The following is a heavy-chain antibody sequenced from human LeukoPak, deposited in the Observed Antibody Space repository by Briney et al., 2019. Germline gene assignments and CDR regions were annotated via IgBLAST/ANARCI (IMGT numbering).Heavy chain of an antibody. CDR1: GFTFSSYG. CDR3: AKEDYFGSGSYLGY. J-gene: IGHJ4*02. CDR2: NSYDGTNK. D-gene: IGHD3-10*01. Sequence: GRSLRLSCAASGFTFSSYGMHWVRQAPGKGLEWVAVNSYDGTNKNYAGSVKGRFTISRDNSKNTLYLQMNSLRAEDTAVYYCAKEDYFGSGSYLGYWGQGTLVTVSS. V-gene: IGHV3-30*18.